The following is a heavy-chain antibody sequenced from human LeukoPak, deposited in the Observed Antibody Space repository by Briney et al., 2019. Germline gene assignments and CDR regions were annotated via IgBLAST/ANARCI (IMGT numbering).Heavy chain of an antibody. CDR1: GGSISSGDYY. D-gene: IGHD2-2*02. Sequence: SETLSLTCTVSGGSISSGDYYWSWIRQPPGKGLEGIGYIYYSGSTYYNPSLKSRVTISVDTSKNQFSLKLSSVTAADTAVYYCARVVPAAIGAFDIWGQGTMVTVSS. J-gene: IGHJ3*02. V-gene: IGHV4-30-4*08. CDR2: IYYSGST. CDR3: ARVVPAAIGAFDI.